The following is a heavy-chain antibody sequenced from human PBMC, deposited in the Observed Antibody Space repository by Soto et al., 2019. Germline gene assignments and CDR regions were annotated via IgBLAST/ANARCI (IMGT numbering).Heavy chain of an antibody. D-gene: IGHD1-26*01. CDR1: GFTFSDHY. J-gene: IGHJ4*02. V-gene: IGHV3-72*01. CDR2: IRNRANSYPT. CDR3: GRRGDGGSVGLGY. Sequence: EAQLVESGGGLVQPGGSLRLSCAVSGFTFSDHYMDWVRQAPGKGLEWVGRIRNRANSYPTAYAASVKGRYTIANDDSKNSMYLQMNSLRTEDTAMYYCGRRGDGGSVGLGYWGQGTLVTVSS.